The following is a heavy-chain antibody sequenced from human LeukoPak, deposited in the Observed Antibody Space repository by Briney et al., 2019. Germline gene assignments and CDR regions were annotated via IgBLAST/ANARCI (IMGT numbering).Heavy chain of an antibody. D-gene: IGHD6-13*01. CDR2: IKQDGSEK. J-gene: IGHJ4*02. CDR3: TTPPVTAAGT. CDR1: GFTFRNYW. V-gene: IGHV3-7*01. Sequence: GGSLRLSCAASGFTFRNYWMSWVRQAPGKGLEWVANIKQDGSEKYYVGSVRGRFTISRDNAKNSLYLQMNSLRAEDTAVYYCTTPPVTAAGTWGQGTLVTVSS.